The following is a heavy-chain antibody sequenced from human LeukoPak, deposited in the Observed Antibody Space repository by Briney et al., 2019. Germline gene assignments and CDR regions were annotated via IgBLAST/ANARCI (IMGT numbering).Heavy chain of an antibody. CDR3: ARGSKGSSWPGGYFDL. V-gene: IGHV4-59*01. Sequence: SGTLSLTCTVSGGSISSYYWSWVRQPPGEGLECIGYIYSSGSTNYNPSLKSRVTISVDASNNQFSLKLTSVTAADTAVYYCARGSKGSSWPGGYFDLWGRGTLVTVSS. J-gene: IGHJ2*01. CDR1: GGSISSYY. D-gene: IGHD6-13*01. CDR2: IYSSGST.